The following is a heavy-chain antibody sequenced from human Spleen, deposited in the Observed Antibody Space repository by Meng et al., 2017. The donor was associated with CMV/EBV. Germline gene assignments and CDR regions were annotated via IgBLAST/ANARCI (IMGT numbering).Heavy chain of an antibody. CDR3: TRASGLYSGSYYFDY. CDR1: GGSISSYY. V-gene: IGHV4-59*01. CDR2: IYYSGST. J-gene: IGHJ4*02. Sequence: GSLRLSCTVSGGSISSYYWSWIRQPPGKGLEWIGYIYYSGSTNYNSSLKSRVTISVDTSKNQFSLNLRSVTAADTAVYYCTRASGLYSGSYYFDYWGQGTLVTVSS. D-gene: IGHD1-26*01.